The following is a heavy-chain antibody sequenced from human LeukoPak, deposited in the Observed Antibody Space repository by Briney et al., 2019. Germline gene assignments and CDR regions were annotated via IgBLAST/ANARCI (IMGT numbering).Heavy chain of an antibody. Sequence: GGSLRLSCAASGFTFSSYAMSWVRQAPGKGLEWVSAIGGSGGTTYYADSVKGRFTISRDNSKNTLYLQMNSLRAEDTAVYYCAKMSGTAAPLAYYFDYWGQGTLVTVSS. CDR2: IGGSGGTT. J-gene: IGHJ4*02. D-gene: IGHD6-6*01. CDR3: AKMSGTAAPLAYYFDY. CDR1: GFTFSSYA. V-gene: IGHV3-23*01.